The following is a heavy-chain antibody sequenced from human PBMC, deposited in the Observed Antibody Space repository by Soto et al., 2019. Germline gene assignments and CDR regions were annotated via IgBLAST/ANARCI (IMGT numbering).Heavy chain of an antibody. V-gene: IGHV3-30*18. J-gene: IGHJ4*02. CDR1: GFTFRTYG. CDR2: ISDDGSQK. CDR3: AKEAPGGWHFFDT. Sequence: GGSLRLSCAAAGFTFRTYGMHWVRQAPGKGLEWVAFISDDGSQKYYGDSVKGRFTISRDNSKNTLSLRMISLRTEDTSVYYCAKEAPGGWHFFDTWGQGTLVTVSS. D-gene: IGHD6-19*01.